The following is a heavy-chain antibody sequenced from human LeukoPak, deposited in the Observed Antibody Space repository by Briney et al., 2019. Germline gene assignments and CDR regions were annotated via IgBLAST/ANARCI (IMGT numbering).Heavy chain of an antibody. D-gene: IGHD3-22*01. V-gene: IGHV5-51*01. CDR3: ARRYFYSTDFDP. J-gene: IGHJ5*02. Sequence: GESLKISCKASGHSFSNYWIGWVRQMPGKGLEGMGIIHPFDSDVVYSPSSQGQFTISADKSISTVYLQWSSLQASDTAVYYCARRYFYSTDFDPWGQGTLVTVSS. CDR2: IHPFDSDV. CDR1: GHSFSNYW.